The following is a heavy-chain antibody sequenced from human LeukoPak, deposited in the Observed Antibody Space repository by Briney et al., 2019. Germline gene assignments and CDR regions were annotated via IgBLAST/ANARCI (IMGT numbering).Heavy chain of an antibody. D-gene: IGHD1-7*01. Sequence: GGSLRLSCAASGLAFSSYWMSWVRQAPGKGLEWVANIKQDGSEKYYVDSVKGRFTISRDNAKNSLYLQMNSLRAEDTAVYYCAREEGTGTSDYWGQGTLVTVSS. CDR3: AREEGTGTSDY. J-gene: IGHJ4*02. V-gene: IGHV3-7*01. CDR2: IKQDGSEK. CDR1: GLAFSSYW.